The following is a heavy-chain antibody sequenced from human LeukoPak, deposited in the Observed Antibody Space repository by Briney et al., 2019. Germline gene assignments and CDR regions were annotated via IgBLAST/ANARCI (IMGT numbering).Heavy chain of an antibody. CDR1: GGSISSSNYY. V-gene: IGHV4-39*07. CDR3: ARRGLYNWNDGFDYYYMDV. J-gene: IGHJ6*03. CDR2: IYYGGST. Sequence: SETLSLTCTVSGGSISSSNYYWGWIRQPPGKELEWIGSIYYGGSTYYNPSLKSRVIISVDTSKNQFSLKLSSVTAADTAVYYCARRGLYNWNDGFDYYYMDVWGKGTTVTVSS. D-gene: IGHD1-1*01.